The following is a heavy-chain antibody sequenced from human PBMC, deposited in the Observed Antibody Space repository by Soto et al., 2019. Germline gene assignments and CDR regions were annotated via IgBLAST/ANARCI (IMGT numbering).Heavy chain of an antibody. CDR1: GGSISSYY. D-gene: IGHD4-17*01. Sequence: SETLSLTCTVSGGSISSYYWSWIRQPPGKGLEWIGYIYYSGSTNYNPSLKSRVTISVDTSKNQFSLKLSSVTAADTAVYYCARRHGDYETFDYWGQGTLVTVPQ. V-gene: IGHV4-59*01. CDR2: IYYSGST. CDR3: ARRHGDYETFDY. J-gene: IGHJ4*02.